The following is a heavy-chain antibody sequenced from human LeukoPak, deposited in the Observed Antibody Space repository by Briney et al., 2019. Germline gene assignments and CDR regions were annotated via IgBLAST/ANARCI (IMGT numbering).Heavy chain of an antibody. Sequence: GGSLRLSCAASGFTFSSYSMNWVRQAPGKGLEXXXXISSSSSYIYYADSVKGRFTISRDNAKNSLYLQMNSLRAEDTAVYYCARAGGSYGSGSYFKGWGQGTLVTVSS. V-gene: IGHV3-21*01. CDR3: ARAGGSYGSGSYFKG. CDR2: ISSSSSYI. CDR1: GFTFSSYS. D-gene: IGHD3-10*01. J-gene: IGHJ4*02.